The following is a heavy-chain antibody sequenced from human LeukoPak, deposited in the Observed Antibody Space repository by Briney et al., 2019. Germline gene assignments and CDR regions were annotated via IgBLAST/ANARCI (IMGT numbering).Heavy chain of an antibody. CDR2: IKQDGSKK. J-gene: IGHJ4*02. V-gene: IGHV3-7*03. CDR1: GFPFSSYW. Sequence: GGSLRLSCVASGFPFSSYWMTWVRQAPGKGLEWVANIKQDGSKKSYVDSVKGRFTISRDSSKNTVYLQMNSLRAEDTAVYYCARGEPAFSSGWYTYYFDYWGQGTLVTVSS. CDR3: ARGEPAFSSGWYTYYFDY. D-gene: IGHD6-19*01.